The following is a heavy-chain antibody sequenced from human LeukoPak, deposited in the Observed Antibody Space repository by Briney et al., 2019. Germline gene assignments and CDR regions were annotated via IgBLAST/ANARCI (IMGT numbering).Heavy chain of an antibody. CDR3: ARVMKLDRMDV. CDR2: IYYSGST. Sequence: PSETLSLTCAVSGYSISSGYYWGWIRQPPGKGLERIGYIYYSGSTYYNPSLKSRITISIDTSKNQFSLKLSSVTAADTAVYCCARVMKLDRMDVWGKGTTVTVSS. J-gene: IGHJ6*04. CDR1: GYSISSGYY. V-gene: IGHV4-30-4*08. D-gene: IGHD3-16*01.